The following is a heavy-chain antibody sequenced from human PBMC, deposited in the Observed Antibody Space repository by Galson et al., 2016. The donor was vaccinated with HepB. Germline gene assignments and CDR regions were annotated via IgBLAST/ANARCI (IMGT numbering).Heavy chain of an antibody. CDR1: GFSFSSYS. CDR2: ISYDGNNL. V-gene: IGHV3-30-3*01. D-gene: IGHD3-10*01. Sequence: SLRLSCAASGFSFSSYSLHWIFQAPGKGLEWVAVISYDGNNLYYGDSVKGRFTISRDNSQNTLYLQMNNLTPEDTGVYYCARNLVRGCGHFYHMDVWGKGTTVYVSS. CDR3: ARNLVRGCGHFYHMDV. J-gene: IGHJ6*03.